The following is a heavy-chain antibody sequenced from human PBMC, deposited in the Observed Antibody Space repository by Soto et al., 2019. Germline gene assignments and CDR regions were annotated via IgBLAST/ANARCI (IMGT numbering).Heavy chain of an antibody. CDR3: AREKTTVVTYDY. J-gene: IGHJ4*02. Sequence: EVQLLESGGGLVQPGGSLRLSCAASGFTFSSYSMNWVRQAPGKGLEWVSSISSSSSYIYYADSVKGRFTISRDNAKNSLYLQMNSLRAEDTAVYYCAREKTTVVTYDYWGQGTLVTVSS. CDR2: ISSSSSYI. D-gene: IGHD4-17*01. CDR1: GFTFSSYS. V-gene: IGHV3-21*01.